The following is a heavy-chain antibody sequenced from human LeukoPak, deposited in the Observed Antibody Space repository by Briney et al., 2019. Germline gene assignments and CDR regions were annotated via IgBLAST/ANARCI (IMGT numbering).Heavy chain of an antibody. CDR2: IYYSGST. CDR3: ASTYYDILTGYPKNNWFDP. J-gene: IGHJ5*02. Sequence: SETLSLTCTVSGGSISSGDYYWSWIRQPPGKGLEWIGYIYYSGSTYYNPSLKSRVTISVDTSKNQFSLKLSSVTAADTAVYYCASTYYDILTGYPKNNWFDPWGQGTLVTVSS. CDR1: GGSISSGDYY. V-gene: IGHV4-30-4*01. D-gene: IGHD3-9*01.